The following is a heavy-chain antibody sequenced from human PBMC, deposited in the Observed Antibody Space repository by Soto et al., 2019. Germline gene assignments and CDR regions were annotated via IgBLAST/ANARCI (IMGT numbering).Heavy chain of an antibody. CDR3: ARDPCKTDVDY. V-gene: IGHV3-48*03. J-gene: IGHJ4*02. CDR2: ISSRSRTL. CDR1: GCTVSSYE. D-gene: IGHD1-1*01. Sequence: ALRLSCAASGCTVSSYEMHWDRQAPGKGLEWVSSISSRSRTLYYADSVKGRFTISRDNAKNSLYLQMSSLRVEDTAISYCARDPCKTDVDYWRQGTVVTVSS.